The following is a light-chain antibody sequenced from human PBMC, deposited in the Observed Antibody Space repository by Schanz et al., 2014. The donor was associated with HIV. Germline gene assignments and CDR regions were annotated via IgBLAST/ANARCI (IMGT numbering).Light chain of an antibody. J-gene: IGKJ4*02. CDR2: GAS. CDR1: QSINSRY. Sequence: EIVLTQSPGTLSLSPGDRATLSCRASQSINSRYLAWYQQKPGQAPRLLIYGASSRATGIPVRFSGSGSGTDFTLTISRLEPEDFAVYYCQHYGDSRGTFGGGTKVDI. V-gene: IGKV3-20*01. CDR3: QHYGDSRGT.